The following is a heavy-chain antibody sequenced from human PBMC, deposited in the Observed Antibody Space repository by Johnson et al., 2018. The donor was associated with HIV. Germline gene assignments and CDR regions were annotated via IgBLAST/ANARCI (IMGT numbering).Heavy chain of an antibody. CDR2: IKQDGSEK. V-gene: IGHV3-7*01. CDR1: GFTFSSYW. J-gene: IGHJ3*02. D-gene: IGHD6-25*01. CDR3: SRSSAKACDI. Sequence: DVQVVESGGGLVQPGGSLRLSCAASGFTFSSYWMNWVRHVPGKGLEWVANIKQDGSEKYYLDSVKGRFTISRDNAKNSLYLQMSSLRAEDTAVYYCSRSSAKACDIWGQGTMVTVSS.